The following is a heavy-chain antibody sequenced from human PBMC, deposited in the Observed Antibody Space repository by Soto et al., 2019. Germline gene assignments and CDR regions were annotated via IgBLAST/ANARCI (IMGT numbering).Heavy chain of an antibody. D-gene: IGHD2-15*01. CDR2: IYHSGRP. CDR3: AIRIVVVVAAIAA. CDR1: GGSISSSNW. V-gene: IGHV4-4*02. J-gene: IGHJ5*02. Sequence: QVQLQESGPGLVKPSGTLSLTCAVSGGSISSSNWWSWVRQPPGKGLEWIGEIYHSGRPNYNPSPPRRVTLSVDKSKNQFSLKLSSVPAADTAVYYCAIRIVVVVAAIAAWGQGTLFTVSS.